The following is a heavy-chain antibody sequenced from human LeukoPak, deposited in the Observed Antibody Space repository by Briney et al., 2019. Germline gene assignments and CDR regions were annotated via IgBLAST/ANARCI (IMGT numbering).Heavy chain of an antibody. CDR3: ARGYDGSGYYYRNWYFDL. CDR1: GGSISSGCYY. CDR2: MYTSGST. D-gene: IGHD3-22*01. V-gene: IGHV4-61*02. J-gene: IGHJ2*01. Sequence: PSETLSLTCTVSGGSISSGCYYWSWIRQPAGQGLECIGRMYTSGSTNYNPSLKSRVTISVDTSKNQFSLKLSSVTAADTAVYYCARGYDGSGYYYRNWYFDLWGRGTLVTVSS.